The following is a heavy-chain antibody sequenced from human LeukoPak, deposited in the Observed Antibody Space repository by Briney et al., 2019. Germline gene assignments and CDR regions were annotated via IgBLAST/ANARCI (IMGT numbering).Heavy chain of an antibody. CDR2: ISSSGSTI. Sequence: GGSLRLSCAASGFIFRSYEMNWVRQAPGKGLEWVSYISSSGSTIYYADSVKGRFTISRDNAKNSLYLQMNSLRAEDTAVYYCARPPWVAGTPSYYYMDVWGKGTTVTISS. V-gene: IGHV3-48*03. J-gene: IGHJ6*03. CDR3: ARPPWVAGTPSYYYMDV. CDR1: GFIFRSYE. D-gene: IGHD6-19*01.